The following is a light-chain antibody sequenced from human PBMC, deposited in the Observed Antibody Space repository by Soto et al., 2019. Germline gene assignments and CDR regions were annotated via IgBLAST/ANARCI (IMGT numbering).Light chain of an antibody. V-gene: IGKV3-20*01. CDR1: QSVSSSY. CDR3: QQYGSSPPT. J-gene: IGKJ1*01. CDR2: GAS. Sequence: EIVLTQSPGTLSLSPGERATLSCRASQSVSSSYLAWYQQKPGQAPRLLIYGASSCATGILDRFSGSGSGTDFTLTISRLEPEDFAVYYCQQYGSSPPTFGQGTKLDIK.